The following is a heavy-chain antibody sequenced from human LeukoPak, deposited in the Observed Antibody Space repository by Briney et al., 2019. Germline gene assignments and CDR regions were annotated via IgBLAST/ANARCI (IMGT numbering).Heavy chain of an antibody. V-gene: IGHV4-39*01. CDR2: IYYSGST. CDR3: ARLYSSACYFDY. D-gene: IGHD6-19*01. J-gene: IGHJ4*02. Sequence: PSETLSLTCTVSGGSISSSSYYWGWTRQPPGKGLEWIGSIYYSGSTYDNPSLKSRVTISVDTSKNQFSLKLSSVTAAGTAVYYCARLYSSACYFDYWGQGTLVTVSS. CDR1: GGSISSSSYY.